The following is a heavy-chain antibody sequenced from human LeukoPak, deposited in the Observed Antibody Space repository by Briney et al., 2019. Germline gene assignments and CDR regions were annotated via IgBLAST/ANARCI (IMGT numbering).Heavy chain of an antibody. CDR2: INTNTGNP. Sequence: ASVKVSRKASGYTFTSKTINWVRQAPGQGREGMGWINTNTGNPAYAQGFTGRFVFPLDTSLSTAYLQISSLKAEDSAVYYCARSVIMTDFYYFGMDVWGQGTTVTVSS. V-gene: IGHV7-4-1*02. D-gene: IGHD3-9*01. CDR3: ARSVIMTDFYYFGMDV. J-gene: IGHJ6*02. CDR1: GYTFTSKT.